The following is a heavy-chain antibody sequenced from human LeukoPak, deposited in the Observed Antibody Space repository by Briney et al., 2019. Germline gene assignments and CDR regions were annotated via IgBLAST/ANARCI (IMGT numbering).Heavy chain of an antibody. CDR1: GGSISSSSYY. Sequence: SETLSLTCTVSGGSISSSSYYWGWIRQPPGKGLEWIGSIYYSGSTYYNPSLKSRVTISVDTSKNQFSLKLSSVTAADTAVYYCARDLGYGGRGLDSWGQGTLVIVSS. V-gene: IGHV4-39*07. D-gene: IGHD4-23*01. CDR3: ARDLGYGGRGLDS. J-gene: IGHJ4*02. CDR2: IYYSGST.